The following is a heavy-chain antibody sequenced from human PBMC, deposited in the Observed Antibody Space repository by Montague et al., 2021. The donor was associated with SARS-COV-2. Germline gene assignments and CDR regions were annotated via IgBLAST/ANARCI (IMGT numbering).Heavy chain of an antibody. D-gene: IGHD5-24*01. CDR1: GFSLNASGVG. V-gene: IGHV2-5*02. Sequence: PALVKPTQTLTLTCTFSGFSLNASGVGVGWIRQPPGKALEWLASIYWDDDKRYSPSLKTRLTITKDTSKSQVVLRMTNVDPVDTATYYCAHSPIERGFWGQGTLVTVSS. CDR3: AHSPIERGF. J-gene: IGHJ4*02. CDR2: IYWDDDK.